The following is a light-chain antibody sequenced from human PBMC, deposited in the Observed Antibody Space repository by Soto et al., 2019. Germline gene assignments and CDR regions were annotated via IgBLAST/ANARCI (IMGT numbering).Light chain of an antibody. V-gene: IGKV3-11*01. CDR3: QQRTDWPPVYT. J-gene: IGKJ2*01. Sequence: EIVLTQSPVTLSLSPGERATLSCRASQSVSSFLAWYQQKRGQPPRLLIYDVSGRAAGIPARFSGSGSGTDFTLTISSLEPEDFAVYYCQQRTDWPPVYTFGQGTKLEIK. CDR2: DVS. CDR1: QSVSSF.